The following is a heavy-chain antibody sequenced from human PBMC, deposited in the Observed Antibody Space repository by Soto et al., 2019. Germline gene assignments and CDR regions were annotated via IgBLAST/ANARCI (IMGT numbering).Heavy chain of an antibody. D-gene: IGHD3-10*01. CDR2: ISGSGGGT. CDR3: AKAPYYYGSGYYYYGMDV. CDR1: GFTFSSYA. J-gene: IGHJ6*02. Sequence: PGGSLRLSCAASGFTFSSYAMSWVRQAPGKGLEWVSAISGSGGGTYYADSVKGRFTISRDNSKNTLYLQMNSLRAEDTAVYYCAKAPYYYGSGYYYYGMDVWGQGTTVTVSS. V-gene: IGHV3-23*01.